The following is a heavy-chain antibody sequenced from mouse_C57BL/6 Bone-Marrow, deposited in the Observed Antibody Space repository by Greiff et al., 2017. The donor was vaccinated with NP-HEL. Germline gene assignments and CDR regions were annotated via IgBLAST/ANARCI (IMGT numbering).Heavy chain of an antibody. V-gene: IGHV5-16*01. CDR3: ARDKPITTVVVDY. D-gene: IGHD1-1*01. J-gene: IGHJ4*01. CDR2: INYDGSST. CDR1: GFTFSDYY. Sequence: EVKLVESEGGLVQPGRSMKLSCTASGFTFSDYYMAWVRQVPEKGLEWVANINYDGSSTYYLDSLKSRFIISRDNAKNILYLQMSSLKSEDTATYYCARDKPITTVVVDYWGQGTSVTVSS.